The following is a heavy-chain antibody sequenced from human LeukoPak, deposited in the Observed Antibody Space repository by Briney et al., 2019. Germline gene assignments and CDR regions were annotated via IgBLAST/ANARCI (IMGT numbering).Heavy chain of an antibody. CDR1: GFTFSSYD. D-gene: IGHD3-10*01. Sequence: GGSLRLSCAASGFTFSSYDMHWVRQATGKGLEWVSAIGTAGDTYYPGSVKGRFTISRENAKNSLYLQMNSLRAEDTAVYYCAKVMVRGVIITSFDYWGQGTLVTVSS. V-gene: IGHV3-13*01. CDR2: IGTAGDT. CDR3: AKVMVRGVIITSFDY. J-gene: IGHJ4*02.